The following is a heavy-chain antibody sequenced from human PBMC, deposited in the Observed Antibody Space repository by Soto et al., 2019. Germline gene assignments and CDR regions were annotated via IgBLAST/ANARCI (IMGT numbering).Heavy chain of an antibody. D-gene: IGHD3-3*01. Sequence: SETLSLTCTVSGGSISSSSYYWGWIRQPPGKGLEWIGIIYYSGSTYYNPSLKSRVTISVDTPKNQFSLKLSSVTAADTAVYYCARHRVVINAPFDYWGQGTLVTVSS. CDR2: IYYSGST. CDR3: ARHRVVINAPFDY. V-gene: IGHV4-39*01. CDR1: GGSISSSSYY. J-gene: IGHJ4*02.